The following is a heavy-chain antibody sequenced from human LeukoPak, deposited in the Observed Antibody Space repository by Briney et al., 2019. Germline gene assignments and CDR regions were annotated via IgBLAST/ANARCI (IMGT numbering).Heavy chain of an antibody. CDR1: GFTFGSYA. CDR3: AKTTTGYSSGRYPAWPIDY. Sequence: GGSLRLSCAASGFTFGSYAMYWVRQAPGKGLEWVSGIFGSGGSAHYADSVKGRFTISRDNSKNTVYLQMDSLRAEDTATYYCAKTTTGYSSGRYPAWPIDYWSQGTLVTVSS. D-gene: IGHD2-15*01. CDR2: IFGSGGSA. J-gene: IGHJ4*02. V-gene: IGHV3-23*01.